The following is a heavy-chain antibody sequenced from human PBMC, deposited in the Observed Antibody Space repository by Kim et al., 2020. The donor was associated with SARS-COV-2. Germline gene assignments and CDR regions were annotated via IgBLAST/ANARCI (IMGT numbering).Heavy chain of an antibody. CDR2: IYYSGST. CDR3: ARGPRSLYSSSWAFDY. CDR1: GGSISSSSYY. D-gene: IGHD6-13*01. V-gene: IGHV4-39*07. J-gene: IGHJ4*02. Sequence: SETLSLTCTVSGGSISSSSYYWGWIRQPPGKGLEWIGSIYYSGSTYYNPSLKSRVTISVDTSKNQFSLKLSSVTAADTAVYYCARGPRSLYSSSWAFDYWGQGTLVTVSS.